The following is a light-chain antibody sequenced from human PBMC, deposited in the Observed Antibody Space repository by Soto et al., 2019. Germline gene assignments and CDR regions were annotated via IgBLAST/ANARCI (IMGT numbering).Light chain of an antibody. V-gene: IGKV3-20*01. Sequence: EIVLTQSPGTLSLSPGDRATLSCRASQSVISDYLAWYQQKPGQAPRLLIYGASSRATGIPDRFSGSGSGTDFTLTISSLQPEDFATYYCLQHNSYPHTFGQGTRLEIK. J-gene: IGKJ5*01. CDR2: GAS. CDR1: QSVISDY. CDR3: LQHNSYPHT.